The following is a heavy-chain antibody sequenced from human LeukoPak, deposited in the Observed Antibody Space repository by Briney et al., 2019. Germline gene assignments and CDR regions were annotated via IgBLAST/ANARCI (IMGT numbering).Heavy chain of an antibody. V-gene: IGHV4-39*01. J-gene: IGHJ4*02. CDR1: GGSISSSRYY. CDR2: IYYSGST. CDR3: ARQKYQLQPGMENFDY. D-gene: IGHD2-2*01. Sequence: PSETLSLTCTVSGGSISSSRYYWGWIRQPPGKGLEWIGSIYYSGSTYYNPSLKSRVTISVDTSKNQFSLKLSSVTAADTAVYYCARQKYQLQPGMENFDYWGQGTLVTVSS.